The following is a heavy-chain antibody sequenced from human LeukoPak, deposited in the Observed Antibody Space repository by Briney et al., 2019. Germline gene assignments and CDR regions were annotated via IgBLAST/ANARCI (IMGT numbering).Heavy chain of an antibody. D-gene: IGHD5-24*01. CDR1: GGSISSYY. CDR3: ARLVGRWLQFGY. J-gene: IGHJ4*02. V-gene: IGHV4-59*01. Sequence: SETLSLTCTVSGGSISSYYWSWIRQPPGKGPEWIGYIYYSGSTNYNPSLKSRVTISVDTSKNQFSLKLSSVTAADTAVYYCARLVGRWLQFGYWGQGTLVTVSS. CDR2: IYYSGST.